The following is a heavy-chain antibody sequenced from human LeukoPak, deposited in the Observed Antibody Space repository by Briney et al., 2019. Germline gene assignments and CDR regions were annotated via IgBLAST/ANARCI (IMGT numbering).Heavy chain of an antibody. D-gene: IGHD3-3*01. CDR2: INHSGST. V-gene: IGHV4-34*01. CDR3: ARGRTIFGVVIIRNWFDP. J-gene: IGHJ5*02. Sequence: SETLSLTCTVSGGSISSYYWSWLRQPPGKGLEWIGEINHSGSTNYNPSLKSRGTISVDTSKNQFSLKLSSVPAADTAVYYCARGRTIFGVVIIRNWFDPWGQGTLVSVSS. CDR1: GGSISSYY.